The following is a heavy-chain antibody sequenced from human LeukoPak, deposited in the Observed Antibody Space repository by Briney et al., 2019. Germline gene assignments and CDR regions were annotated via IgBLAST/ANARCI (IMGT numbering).Heavy chain of an antibody. V-gene: IGHV4-34*01. D-gene: IGHD6-13*01. J-gene: IGHJ6*03. Sequence: ETLSLTCAVYGGSFSGYYWSWTRQPPGEGLEWIGEINHSGSTNCNPSLKSRVTISVDTSKNQFSLKLSSVTAADTAVYYCARGRGIAAAGRRAAYYYYMDVWGKGTTVTVSS. CDR1: GGSFSGYY. CDR2: INHSGST. CDR3: ARGRGIAAAGRRAAYYYYMDV.